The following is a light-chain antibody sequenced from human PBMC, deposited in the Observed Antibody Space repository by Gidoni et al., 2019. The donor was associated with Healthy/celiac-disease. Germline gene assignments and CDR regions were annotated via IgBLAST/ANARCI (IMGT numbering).Light chain of an antibody. CDR3: NSRDSSGNHWV. V-gene: IGLV3-19*01. CDR2: GKN. CDR1: SLRSYY. J-gene: IGLJ3*02. Sequence: SSELTQDPAVSVALGQTVRITCQGDSLRSYYASWYQQKPGQAPVLVIYGKNNRTSGIPDRFSGSSSGNTASLTITVAQAEYEADYYCNSRDSSGNHWVFGGGTKLTVL.